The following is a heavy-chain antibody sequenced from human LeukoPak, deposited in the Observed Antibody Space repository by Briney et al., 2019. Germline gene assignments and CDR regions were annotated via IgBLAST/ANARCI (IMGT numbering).Heavy chain of an antibody. Sequence: TGRSLRLSCAASGFTFSSYAMHWVRQAPGKGLEWGAVISYEGSNKYYSDSGKGRFAISRDNYKNTMYLQMNSLRAEDTAVYYCARDRHSGYDFRQSYYFDYWGQGTLVTVSS. CDR3: ARDRHSGYDFRQSYYFDY. D-gene: IGHD5-12*01. CDR1: GFTFSSYA. CDR2: ISYEGSNK. J-gene: IGHJ4*02. V-gene: IGHV3-30*09.